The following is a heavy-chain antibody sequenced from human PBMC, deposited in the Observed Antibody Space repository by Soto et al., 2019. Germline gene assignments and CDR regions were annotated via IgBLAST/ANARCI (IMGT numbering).Heavy chain of an antibody. Sequence: GASVKVSCKASGGTFSSYAISWVRQAPGQGLEWMGGIIPIFGTANYAQRFQGRVTITADKSTSTAYMELSSLRSEDTAVYYCARVGHQRVAASVDPWGQGTLVTVSS. D-gene: IGHD2-15*01. CDR3: ARVGHQRVAASVDP. V-gene: IGHV1-69*06. CDR1: GGTFSSYA. CDR2: IIPIFGTA. J-gene: IGHJ5*02.